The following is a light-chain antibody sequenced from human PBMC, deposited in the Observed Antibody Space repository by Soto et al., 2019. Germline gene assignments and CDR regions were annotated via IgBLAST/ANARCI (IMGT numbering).Light chain of an antibody. CDR1: QTINNN. V-gene: IGKV3-11*01. CDR3: HQRSNWPLK. CDR2: DAS. J-gene: IGKJ1*01. Sequence: VVMTHAPATLSVSPWEIATLSFRASQTINNNVAWYQLKDGQVPRLVIYDASNRATGIPARFSGSGSGTDFTLTISSLEPEDFAVYYCHQRSNWPLKFGKGNKVDIK.